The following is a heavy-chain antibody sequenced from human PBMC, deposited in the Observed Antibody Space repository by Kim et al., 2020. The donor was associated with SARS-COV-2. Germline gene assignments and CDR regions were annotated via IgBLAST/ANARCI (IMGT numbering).Heavy chain of an antibody. D-gene: IGHD6-13*01. CDR1: GGTFSSYA. CDR2: IIPIFGTA. Sequence: SVKVSCKASGGTFSSYAISWVRQAPGQGLEWMGGIIPIFGTANYAQKFQGRVTITADESTSTAYMELSSLRSEDTAVYYCARGGGSAAAGTGDYYYYYGMDVWGQGTTVTVSS. J-gene: IGHJ6*02. CDR3: ARGGGSAAAGTGDYYYYYGMDV. V-gene: IGHV1-69*13.